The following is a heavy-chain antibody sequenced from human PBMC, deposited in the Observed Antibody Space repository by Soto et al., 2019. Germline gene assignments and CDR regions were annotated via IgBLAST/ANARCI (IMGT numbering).Heavy chain of an antibody. CDR3: AHGSGWLSDY. D-gene: IGHD6-19*01. CDR1: GFSLTSTAVG. CDR2: IYWDDDN. Sequence: QITLKESGPTLVKPTQTLTLTCSFSGFSLTSTAVGVNWIRQPPGKALEWLALIYWDDDNHFSPSLKSRLSVTKDTPKNQVVLTMTNMDPVDTATYYCAHGSGWLSDYWGQGIVVTVSS. J-gene: IGHJ4*02. V-gene: IGHV2-5*02.